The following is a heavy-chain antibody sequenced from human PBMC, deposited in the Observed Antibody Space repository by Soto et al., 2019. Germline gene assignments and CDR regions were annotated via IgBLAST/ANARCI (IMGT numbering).Heavy chain of an antibody. J-gene: IGHJ3*02. V-gene: IGHV3-30*18. CDR2: ISYDRSNK. D-gene: IGHD2-2*01. Sequence: QVQLVESGGGVVQPGRSLRLSCAASGFTFSSYGMHWVRQAPGKGLEWVAVISYDRSNKYYADSVKGRFTISRDNSKNTLYLQMNSLRAEDTAVYYCAKALAVVVPAAMLGAFDIWGQGTMVTVSS. CDR3: AKALAVVVPAAMLGAFDI. CDR1: GFTFSSYG.